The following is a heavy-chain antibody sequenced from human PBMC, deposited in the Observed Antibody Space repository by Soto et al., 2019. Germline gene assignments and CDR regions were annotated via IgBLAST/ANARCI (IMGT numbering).Heavy chain of an antibody. J-gene: IGHJ6*02. CDR1: GYTLTSYA. CDR3: ASFSKVYYYYGMDV. CDR2: INAGNGNT. Sequence: ASVKVSCKASGYTLTSYAMHCVRQAKGQRLEWMGCINAGNGNTEYSQKFQGRVTITRDTSASTAYMELSSLRSEDTAVYYCASFSKVYYYYGMDVWGQGTTVTVSS. V-gene: IGHV1-3*01.